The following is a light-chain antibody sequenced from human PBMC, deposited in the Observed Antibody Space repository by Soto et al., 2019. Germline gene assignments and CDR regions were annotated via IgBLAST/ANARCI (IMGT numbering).Light chain of an antibody. CDR3: QQFGISPWT. V-gene: IGKV3-20*01. J-gene: IGKJ1*01. CDR1: RIIGHNY. Sequence: DNVMTQSPDTLSVSPGDRATLSCRASRIIGHNYLAWYQQKPGQPPRLLIYATSTRATGIPDRFSGSGSVTNFTLTISRLEPEDFAVYYCQQFGISPWTFDQGTKVEIK. CDR2: ATS.